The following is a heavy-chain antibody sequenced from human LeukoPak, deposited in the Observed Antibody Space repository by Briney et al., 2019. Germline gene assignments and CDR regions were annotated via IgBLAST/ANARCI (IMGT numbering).Heavy chain of an antibody. Sequence: SETLSLTCTVSGGSISSYYWSWIRQPPGKGLEWIGYIYYSGSTNYNPSLKSRVAISVDTSKNQFSLKLSSVTAADTAVYYCARSTGDFWSGYPLYFQHWGQGTLVTVSS. V-gene: IGHV4-59*12. J-gene: IGHJ1*01. CDR1: GGSISSYY. CDR2: IYYSGST. CDR3: ARSTGDFWSGYPLYFQH. D-gene: IGHD3-3*01.